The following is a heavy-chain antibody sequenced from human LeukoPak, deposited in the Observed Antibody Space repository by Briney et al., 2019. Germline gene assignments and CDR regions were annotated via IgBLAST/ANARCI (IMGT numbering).Heavy chain of an antibody. CDR2: IYYSGST. Sequence: PSETLSLTCTVSGGFLSSYYWSWIRQPPGKGLEWIGYIYYSGSTNYNPSLKSRVTISVDTSKNQFSLKLSSVTAADAAVYYCARGPLWFGELSPFDYWGQGTLVTVSS. CDR3: ARGPLWFGELSPFDY. CDR1: GGFLSSYY. J-gene: IGHJ4*02. D-gene: IGHD3-10*01. V-gene: IGHV4-59*01.